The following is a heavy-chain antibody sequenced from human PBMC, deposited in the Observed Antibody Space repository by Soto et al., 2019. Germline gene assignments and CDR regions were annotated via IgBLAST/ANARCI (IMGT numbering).Heavy chain of an antibody. D-gene: IGHD3-10*01. J-gene: IGHJ4*02. CDR1: GYTFTNYY. CDR2: INPKSGVT. Sequence: QVQLVQSGAEVTKPGASVKVSCKASGYTFTNYYIHWVRQAPGQGLEWMGWINPKSGVTKYAEKFQGGVTMTRDTSIRTAYMELSSLRSDDTAVYFCARDHGSYWFDYWGQGTLVTVSS. CDR3: ARDHGSYWFDY. V-gene: IGHV1-2*02.